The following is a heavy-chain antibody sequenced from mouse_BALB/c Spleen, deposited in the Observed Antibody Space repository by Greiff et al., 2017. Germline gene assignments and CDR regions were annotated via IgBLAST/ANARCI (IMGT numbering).Heavy chain of an antibody. CDR3: ARLTYDGNYDAMDY. CDR1: GYTFTSYV. CDR2: INPYNDGT. D-gene: IGHD2-10*01. Sequence: LKESGPELVKPGASVKMSCKASGYTFTSYVMHWVKQKPGQGLEWIGYINPYNDGTKYNEKFKGKATLTSDKSSSTAYMELSSLTSEDSAVYYCARLTYDGNYDAMDYWGQGTSVTVSS. J-gene: IGHJ4*01. V-gene: IGHV1-14*01.